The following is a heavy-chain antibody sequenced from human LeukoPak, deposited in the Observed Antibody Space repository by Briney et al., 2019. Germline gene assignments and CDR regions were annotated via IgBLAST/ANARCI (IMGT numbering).Heavy chain of an antibody. CDR1: GFTFSSYW. D-gene: IGHD3-22*01. CDR2: IKQDESEK. V-gene: IGHV3-7*03. CDR3: ARVWAYYYDSSGYIDY. J-gene: IGHJ4*02. Sequence: PGGSLRLSCAASGFTFSSYWMSWVRQAPGKGLEWVANIKQDESEKYYVDSVKGRFTISRDNAKNSLYLQMNSLRADDTAVYYCARVWAYYYDSSGYIDYWGQGTLVTVSS.